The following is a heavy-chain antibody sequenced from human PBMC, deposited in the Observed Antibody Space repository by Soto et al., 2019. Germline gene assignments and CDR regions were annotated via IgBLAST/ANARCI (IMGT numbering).Heavy chain of an antibody. J-gene: IGHJ4*02. CDR1: GGSISSSIYY. CDR2: IYYSVST. Sequence: SETLSLTCTVSGGSISSSIYYCGWIRQPPGKGLEWIGSIYYSVSTYYNPSLKSRVTISVDTSKNQFSLKLSSVTAADTAVYYCASDYYDFWSGYYRGNYFAYWGQGTMVTVSS. CDR3: ASDYYDFWSGYYRGNYFAY. V-gene: IGHV4-39*01. D-gene: IGHD3-3*01.